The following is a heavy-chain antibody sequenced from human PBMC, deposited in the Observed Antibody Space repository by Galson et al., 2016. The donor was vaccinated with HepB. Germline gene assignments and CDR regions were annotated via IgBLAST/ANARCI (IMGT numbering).Heavy chain of an antibody. Sequence: TLSLTCAVSGDSISSGDYYWSWIRQPPGKGLEWVGYIYYSGISYYMASLKSRATMSVDTSNNQFSLKLTSVTAADTAKYFCARDRGFNGNDFVHYFDFWGRGILVTVSS. V-gene: IGHV4-30-4*01. D-gene: IGHD3-10*01. CDR1: GDSISSGDYY. J-gene: IGHJ4*02. CDR2: IYYSGIS. CDR3: ARDRGFNGNDFVHYFDF.